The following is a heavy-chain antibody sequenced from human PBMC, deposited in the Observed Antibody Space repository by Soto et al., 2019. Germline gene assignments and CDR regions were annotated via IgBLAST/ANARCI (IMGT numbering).Heavy chain of an antibody. J-gene: IGHJ6*01. V-gene: IGHV3-33*01. D-gene: IGHD5-18*01. CDR3: ARVGIQLWPTNYYYYGMDV. Sequence: QVQLVESGGGVVQPGRSLRLSCAASGFTFSSYGMHWVRQAPGKGLEWVAVIWYDGSNKYYADSVKGRFTISRDNSKNTLYLQMNSLRAEDTAVYYCARVGIQLWPTNYYYYGMDVW. CDR1: GFTFSSYG. CDR2: IWYDGSNK.